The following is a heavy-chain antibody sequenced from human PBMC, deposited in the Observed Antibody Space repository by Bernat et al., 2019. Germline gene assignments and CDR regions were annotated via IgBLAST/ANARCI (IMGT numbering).Heavy chain of an antibody. CDR3: ARDPYDRTGPTGIDL. Sequence: EVQLVESGGGLVQPGGSLRLSCAVSGFSLSSYSMNWVRQAPGKGLQWVSYISKGSSIIYYADSVKGRFTISRDNGENSLYLQMNRLRVEDRAVYYWARDPYDRTGPTGIDLWGQGTMVTVSS. V-gene: IGHV3-48*01. CDR2: ISKGSSII. CDR1: GFSLSSYS. J-gene: IGHJ3*01. D-gene: IGHD3-22*01.